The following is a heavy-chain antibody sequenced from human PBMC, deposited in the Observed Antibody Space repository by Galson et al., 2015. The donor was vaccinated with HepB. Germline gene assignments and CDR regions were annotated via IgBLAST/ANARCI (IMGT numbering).Heavy chain of an antibody. CDR3: ARGTIFKVYYYYYMDV. Sequence: QPPGKGLEWIGEINHSGSTNYNPSLKSRATISVDTSKNQFSLKLSSVTAADTAVYYCARGTIFKVYYYYYMDVWGKGTTVTVSS. D-gene: IGHD3-3*01. V-gene: IGHV4-34*01. CDR2: INHSGST. J-gene: IGHJ6*03.